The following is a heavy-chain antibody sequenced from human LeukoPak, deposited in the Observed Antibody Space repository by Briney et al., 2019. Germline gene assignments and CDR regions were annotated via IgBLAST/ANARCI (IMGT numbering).Heavy chain of an antibody. CDR1: GFTFSNAW. CDR3: TTGAGGWHYFDY. Sequence: GGSLRLSCAASGFTFSNAWMSWVRQAPGKGLEWVGRIKSKTDGGTTDYAAPVKGRFTISRDDSKNTQYLQMNSLKTEDTAVYYCTTGAGGWHYFDYWGQGTLVTVSS. D-gene: IGHD6-19*01. CDR2: IKSKTDGGTT. V-gene: IGHV3-15*01. J-gene: IGHJ4*02.